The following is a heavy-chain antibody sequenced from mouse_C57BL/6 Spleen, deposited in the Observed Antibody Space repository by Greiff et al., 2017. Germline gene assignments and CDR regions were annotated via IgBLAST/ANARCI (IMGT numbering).Heavy chain of an antibody. V-gene: IGHV5-17*01. CDR3: ARGITTVEGAMDY. CDR2: ISSGSSTI. D-gene: IGHD1-1*01. Sequence: EVKLVESGGGLVKPGGSLKLSCAASGFTFSDYGMHWVRQAPEKGLEWVAYISSGSSTIYYADTVKGRFTISRDNAKNTLFLQMTSLRSEDTAMYYCARGITTVEGAMDYWGQGTSVTVSS. CDR1: GFTFSDYG. J-gene: IGHJ4*01.